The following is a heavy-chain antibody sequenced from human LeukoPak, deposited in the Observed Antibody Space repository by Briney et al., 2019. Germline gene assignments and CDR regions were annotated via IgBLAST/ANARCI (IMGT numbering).Heavy chain of an antibody. V-gene: IGHV1-46*01. CDR2: INPSISSR. J-gene: IGHJ6*02. CDR3: ARSGELDYYYGMDV. CDR1: GYTVTNYY. D-gene: IGHD3-16*01. Sequence: ASVKVSCKASGYTVTNYYMHWVRQAPGQGLEWMGMINPSISSRTYAQTFQGRVTVTSDTSTSTVYMEVSSLRSEDTAMYYCARSGELDYYYGMDVWGQGTTVTVSS.